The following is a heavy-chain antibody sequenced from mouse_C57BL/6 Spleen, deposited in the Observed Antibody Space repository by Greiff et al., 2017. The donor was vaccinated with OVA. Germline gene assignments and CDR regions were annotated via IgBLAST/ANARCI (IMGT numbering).Heavy chain of an antibody. Sequence: VQGVESGAELARPGASVKLSCKASGYTFTSYGISWVKQRTGQGLEWIGEIYPRSGNTYYNEKFKGKATLTADKSSSTAYMELRSLTSEDSAVYFCAREEGNYAYWGQGTTLTVSS. V-gene: IGHV1-81*01. CDR1: GYTFTSYG. J-gene: IGHJ2*01. CDR2: IYPRSGNT. CDR3: AREEGNYAY. D-gene: IGHD2-1*01.